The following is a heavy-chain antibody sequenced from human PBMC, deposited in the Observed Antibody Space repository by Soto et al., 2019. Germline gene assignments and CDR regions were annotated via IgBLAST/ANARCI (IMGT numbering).Heavy chain of an antibody. D-gene: IGHD3-9*01. CDR3: ARLYDILTGYYWFDP. J-gene: IGHJ5*02. CDR1: GGSFSCYY. V-gene: IGHV4-34*01. Sequence: SETLSLTCAVYGGSFSCYYWSWIRQPPGKGLEWIGEINQSGSTNYNPSLKSRVTISEDTSKNQFSLKLSSVTAADTAVYYCARLYDILTGYYWFDPWGQGALVTVS. CDR2: INQSGST.